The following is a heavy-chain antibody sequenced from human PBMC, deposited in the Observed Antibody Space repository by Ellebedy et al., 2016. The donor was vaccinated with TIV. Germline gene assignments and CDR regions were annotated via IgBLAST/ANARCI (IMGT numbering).Heavy chain of an antibody. V-gene: IGHV4-61*01. CDR2: RYYIGTT. Sequence: SETLSLTCKVSGGSVSSGSHYWNWIRQPPGKGLEWIGYRYYIGTTNYNPPLKSRVTISEDTSKNQFSLRLSSVTAADTAVYYCAGGSYTPYGMDVWGQGTTVTISS. J-gene: IGHJ6*02. CDR3: AGGSYTPYGMDV. D-gene: IGHD1-26*01. CDR1: GGSVSSGSHY.